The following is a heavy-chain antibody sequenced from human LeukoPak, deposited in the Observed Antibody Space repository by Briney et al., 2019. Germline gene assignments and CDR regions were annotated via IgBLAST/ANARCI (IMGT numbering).Heavy chain of an antibody. V-gene: IGHV4-4*07. D-gene: IGHD2-21*02. CDR3: ASVWRLYYFDY. Sequence: PSETLSLTCTVSGGSISTYCWSWIRQPAGKGLEWIGHICTSGSTNYNPSLKSRVTISVDTSKNQFSLKLSSVTAADTAVYYRASVWRLYYFDYWGQGTLVTVSS. CDR1: GGSISTYC. J-gene: IGHJ4*02. CDR2: ICTSGST.